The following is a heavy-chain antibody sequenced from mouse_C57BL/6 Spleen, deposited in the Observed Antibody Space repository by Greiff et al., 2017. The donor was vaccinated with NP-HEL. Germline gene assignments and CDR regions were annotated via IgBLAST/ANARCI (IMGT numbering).Heavy chain of an antibody. CDR2: IWSDGST. CDR3: ARHGGSSFYYYAMDY. J-gene: IGHJ4*01. CDR1: GFSLTSYG. V-gene: IGHV2-6-1*01. Sequence: VQLKESGPGLVAPSQSLSITCTVSGFSLTSYGVHWVRQPPGKGLEWLVVIWSDGSTTYNSALKSRLSISKDNSKSQVFLKMNSLQTDDTAMYYCARHGGSSFYYYAMDYWGQGTSVTVSS. D-gene: IGHD1-1*01.